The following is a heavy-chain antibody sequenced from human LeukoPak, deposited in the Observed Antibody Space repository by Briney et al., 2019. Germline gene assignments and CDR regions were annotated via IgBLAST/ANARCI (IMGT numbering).Heavy chain of an antibody. Sequence: SETLSLTCTVSGGSISSYYWSWIRQPPGKGLEWIGYIYYSGSTNYNPSLKSRVTISGDTSKNQFSLKLSSVTAADTAVYYCARQGTGSSWSLDAFDIWGQGTMVTVSS. CDR3: ARQGTGSSWSLDAFDI. CDR1: GGSISSYY. J-gene: IGHJ3*02. CDR2: IYYSGST. D-gene: IGHD6-13*01. V-gene: IGHV4-59*08.